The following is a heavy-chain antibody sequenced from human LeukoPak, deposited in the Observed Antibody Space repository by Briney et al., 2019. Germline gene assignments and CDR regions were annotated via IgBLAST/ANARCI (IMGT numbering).Heavy chain of an antibody. CDR3: ARALEMATTSGGDY. CDR2: ISSSSSYI. CDR1: GFTFSSYS. J-gene: IGHJ4*02. Sequence: GGSLRLSCAASGFTFSSYSMNWVRQAPGKGLEGVSSISSSSSYIYYADSVKGRFTISRDNAKNSLYLQMNSLRAEDTAVYYCARALEMATTSGGDYWGQGTLVTVSS. V-gene: IGHV3-21*01. D-gene: IGHD5-24*01.